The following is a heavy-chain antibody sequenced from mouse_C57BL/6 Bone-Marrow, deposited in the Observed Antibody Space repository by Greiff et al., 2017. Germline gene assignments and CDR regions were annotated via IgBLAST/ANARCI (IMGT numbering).Heavy chain of an antibody. Sequence: QVQLQQPGAELVRPGSSVKLSCKASGYTFTSYWMHWVKQRPIQGLEWIGNIDPSDSETHYNQKFKDKATLTVDNSSCTAYMQLSSLTSEYSAVYYFASWGLYYYGSSYFHLYFDVWGTGTTVTVSS. CDR2: IDPSDSET. CDR1: GYTFTSYW. D-gene: IGHD1-1*01. CDR3: ASWGLYYYGSSYFHLYFDV. J-gene: IGHJ1*03. V-gene: IGHV1-52*01.